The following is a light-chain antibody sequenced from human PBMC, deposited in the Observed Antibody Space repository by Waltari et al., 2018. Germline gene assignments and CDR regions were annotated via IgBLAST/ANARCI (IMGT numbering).Light chain of an antibody. J-gene: IGLJ3*02. V-gene: IGLV2-23*01. CDR3: CSYAGSYTWV. CDR2: DDN. CDR1: SSDVGNYNL. Sequence: QSALTQPASVSGSPGQSITISCTGTSSDVGNYNLVSWYQQYPGTAPKVMIYDDNRRPSGVSERFSGSKSGNTASLTISGVQAADEADYYCCSYAGSYTWVFGGGTKLTVL.